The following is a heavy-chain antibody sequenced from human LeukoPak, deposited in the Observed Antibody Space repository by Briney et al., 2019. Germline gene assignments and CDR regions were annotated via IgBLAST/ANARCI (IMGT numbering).Heavy chain of an antibody. CDR1: GGSFSGYY. CDR3: ARGRRWRYCSSTSCPERNSYYYGMDV. V-gene: IGHV4-34*01. CDR2: INHSGST. D-gene: IGHD2-2*01. Sequence: SETLSLTCAVYGGSFSGYYWSWIRQPPGKGLEWIGEINHSGSTNYNPSLKSRVTISVDTSKNQSSLKLSSVTAADTAVYYCARGRRWRYCSSTSCPERNSYYYGMDVWGQGTTVTVSS. J-gene: IGHJ6*02.